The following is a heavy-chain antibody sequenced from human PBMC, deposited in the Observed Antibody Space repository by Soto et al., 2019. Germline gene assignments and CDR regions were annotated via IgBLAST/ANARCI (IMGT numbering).Heavy chain of an antibody. CDR2: INHSGST. CDR1: GGSFSGYY. V-gene: IGHV4-34*01. Sequence: SETLSLTCAVYGGSFSGYYWSWIRQPPGKGLEWIGEINHSGSTNYNPSLKSRVTISVDTSKNQFSLKLSSVTAADTAVYYCARVRYYYYYYMDVWGKGTTVTVSS. J-gene: IGHJ6*03. CDR3: ARVRYYYYYYMDV.